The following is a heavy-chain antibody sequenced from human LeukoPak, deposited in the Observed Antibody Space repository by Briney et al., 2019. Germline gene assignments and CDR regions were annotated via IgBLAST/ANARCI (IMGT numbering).Heavy chain of an antibody. CDR1: GFTFSSYW. V-gene: IGHV3-7*01. CDR3: ARGSRDNSGYRYYFDY. D-gene: IGHD3-22*01. J-gene: IGHJ4*02. Sequence: GGSLRLPCAASGFTFSSYWMSWVRQAPGKGLEWVANIQQHGSVKYYVDSAKGRFTISRDNGENSMFLEMNSLRADDTAVYYCARGSRDNSGYRYYFDYWGQGTLVTVSS. CDR2: IQQHGSVK.